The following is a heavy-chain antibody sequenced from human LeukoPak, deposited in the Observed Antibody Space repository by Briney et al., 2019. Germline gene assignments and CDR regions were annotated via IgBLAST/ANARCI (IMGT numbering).Heavy chain of an antibody. Sequence: SESLSLTCTVSGGSTSSYYWSWVRQPAGKGLERIGRISTSGTTDYNPSLRSRVTMSVDTSKKQFSLKLNSVTDAATAIYSCARGAYGSTRQGWFDPWGQGTRVTVSS. V-gene: IGHV4-4*07. CDR3: ARGAYGSTRQGWFDP. CDR1: GGSTSSYY. CDR2: ISTSGTT. D-gene: IGHD3-10*01. J-gene: IGHJ5*02.